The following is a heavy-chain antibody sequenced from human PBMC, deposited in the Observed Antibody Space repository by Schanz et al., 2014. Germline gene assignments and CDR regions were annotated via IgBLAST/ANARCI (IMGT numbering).Heavy chain of an antibody. CDR1: GFPFSDYF. J-gene: IGHJ4*02. V-gene: IGHV3-11*01. Sequence: VQLVDSGGGLVKPGGSLRLSCTASGFPFSDYFMAWIRQPPGRGLEWVSYIGNGGVTIYYADSVKGRFTISRDNSKNSLYLQMNSRKSEDTAVYYCATASSPVREAGAGSSFRLWGQGTLVTVSP. CDR3: ATASSPVREAGAGSSFRL. CDR2: IGNGGVTI. D-gene: IGHD6-13*01.